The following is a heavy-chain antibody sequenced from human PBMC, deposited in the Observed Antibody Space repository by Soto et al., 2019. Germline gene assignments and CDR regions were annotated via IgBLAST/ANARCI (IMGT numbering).Heavy chain of an antibody. Sequence: QVQLVQSGAEVKKPGASVKVSCKASGYTFTSYDINWVRQATGQGLEWMGWMNPNSGNTGYAQKFQGRVTMTRNTSISTAYMELSSLRSEDTAVYYCARGIGDPTLWLAYYYYYYMDVWGKGTTVTVSS. D-gene: IGHD6-19*01. J-gene: IGHJ6*03. CDR3: ARGIGDPTLWLAYYYYYYMDV. V-gene: IGHV1-8*01. CDR1: GYTFTSYD. CDR2: MNPNSGNT.